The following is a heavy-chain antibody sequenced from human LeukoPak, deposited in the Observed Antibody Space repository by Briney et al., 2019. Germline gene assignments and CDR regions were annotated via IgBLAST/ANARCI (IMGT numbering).Heavy chain of an antibody. CDR1: GASFSGYY. D-gene: IGHD3-16*02. CDR3: AKVYGGVWGSSRYCYNWFDP. J-gene: IGHJ5*02. CDR2: ISHSGST. Sequence: SETLSLTCAVSGASFSGYYWNWIRQPPGKGLEWIGEISHSGSTNYNPSLKSRVTISVDASNKQFSLKLSSVTAEDTAVYYCAKVYGGVWGSSRYCYNWFDPWGQGTLVTVSS. V-gene: IGHV4-34*01.